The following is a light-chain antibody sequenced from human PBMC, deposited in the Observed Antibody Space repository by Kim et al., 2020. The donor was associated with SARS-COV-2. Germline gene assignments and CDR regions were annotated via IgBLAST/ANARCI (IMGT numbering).Light chain of an antibody. CDR3: QQYDSSLWT. CDR1: QSVRSSD. J-gene: IGKJ1*01. Sequence: SPGESATLSGRASQSVRSSDLAWYQQKPGQAPMLLIYGASTRATGIPDRFSGSGSGTDFTLTSSRLEPEDIAVYYCQQYDSSLWTFGQGTKVDIK. CDR2: GAS. V-gene: IGKV3-20*01.